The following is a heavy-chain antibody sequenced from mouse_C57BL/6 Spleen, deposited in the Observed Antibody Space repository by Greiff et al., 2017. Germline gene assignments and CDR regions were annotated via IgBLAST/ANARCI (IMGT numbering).Heavy chain of an antibody. D-gene: IGHD2-5*01. CDR3: ARRDSNYRFDY. CDR2: ISSGGSYT. V-gene: IGHV5-6*01. CDR1: GFTFSSYG. Sequence: EVQRVESGGDLVKPGGSLKLSCAASGFTFSSYGMSWVRQTPDKRLEWVATISSGGSYTYYPDSVKGRFTISRDNAKNTLYLQMSSLKSEDTAMYYCARRDSNYRFDYWGKGTTLTVSS. J-gene: IGHJ2*01.